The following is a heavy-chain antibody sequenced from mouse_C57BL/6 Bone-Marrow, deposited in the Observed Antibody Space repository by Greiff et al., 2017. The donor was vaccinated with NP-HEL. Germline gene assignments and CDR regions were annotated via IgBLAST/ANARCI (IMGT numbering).Heavy chain of an antibody. D-gene: IGHD4-1*01. CDR3: ARRGTGKGYWYFDV. J-gene: IGHJ1*03. Sequence: EVQLQESGPGLVKPSQSLSLTCSVTGYSITSGYYWNWIRQFPGNKLEWMGYISYDGSNNYNPSLKNRISITRDTSKNQFFLKLNSVTTEDTATYYCARRGTGKGYWYFDVWGTGTTVTVSS. CDR2: ISYDGSN. V-gene: IGHV3-6*01. CDR1: GYSITSGYY.